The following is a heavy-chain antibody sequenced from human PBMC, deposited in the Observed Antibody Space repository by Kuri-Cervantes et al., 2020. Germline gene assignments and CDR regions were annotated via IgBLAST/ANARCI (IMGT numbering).Heavy chain of an antibody. CDR1: GFTLTTYY. Sequence: ASVKVSCKASGFTLTTYYMHWVRQAPGQGLEWMGIINTSAGSTRYAQKFQGRVTMTRDTSTSTFYMELSSLRSEDTAVYYCATECSGGSGHWTPDAFDIWGQGTMVTVSS. CDR2: INTSAGST. D-gene: IGHD2-15*01. J-gene: IGHJ3*02. V-gene: IGHV1-46*01. CDR3: ATECSGGSGHWTPDAFDI.